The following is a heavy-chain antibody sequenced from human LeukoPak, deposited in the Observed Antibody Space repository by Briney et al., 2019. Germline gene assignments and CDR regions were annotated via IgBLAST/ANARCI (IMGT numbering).Heavy chain of an antibody. Sequence: QPGGSLRLSCAASGFTFSSYAMSWVRQAPGKGLEWVSAISGSGGSTYYADSVKGRFTISRDNSKNTQYLQMNSLRAEDTAVYYCAKDRVVVVPAESYFDYWGQGTLVTVSS. CDR1: GFTFSSYA. CDR2: ISGSGGST. J-gene: IGHJ4*02. D-gene: IGHD2-2*01. V-gene: IGHV3-23*01. CDR3: AKDRVVVVPAESYFDY.